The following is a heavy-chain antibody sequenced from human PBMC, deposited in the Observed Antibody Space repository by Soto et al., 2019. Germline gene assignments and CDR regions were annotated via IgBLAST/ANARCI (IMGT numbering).Heavy chain of an antibody. V-gene: IGHV5-51*01. D-gene: IGHD6-13*01. CDR2: IYPGDSDT. CDR1: GYSFTNYW. J-gene: IGHJ6*02. CDR3: ARPTSYSSSYYYYGMDV. Sequence: GESLKISCKGSGYSFTNYWIGWVRQMPGKSLEWMGIIYPGDSDTRYSPSFQGQVTISADKSISTAYLQWSSLKASDTAMYYCARPTSYSSSYYYYGMDVWGQGTTVTVSS.